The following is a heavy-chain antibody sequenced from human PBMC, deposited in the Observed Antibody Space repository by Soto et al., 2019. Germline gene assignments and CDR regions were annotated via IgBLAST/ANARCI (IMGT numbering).Heavy chain of an antibody. J-gene: IGHJ4*02. V-gene: IGHV1-18*01. CDR3: ARDQYSSGWYDLDC. CDR1: GYTFTSYG. CDR2: ISVYNGNT. D-gene: IGHD6-19*01. Sequence: QVQLVQSGAEVKKPGASVKVSCKASGYTFTSYGISWVRQAPGQGLEWMGWISVYNGNTDYAQKFQGRVTMTTDPSTSTAYMELRSLRSDDTAMYYCARDQYSSGWYDLDCWGQGTLVTVSS.